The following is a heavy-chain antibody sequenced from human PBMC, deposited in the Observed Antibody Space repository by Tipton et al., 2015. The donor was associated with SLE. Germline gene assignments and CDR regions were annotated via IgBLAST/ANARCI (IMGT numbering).Heavy chain of an antibody. CDR3: VLWAYGNY. V-gene: IGHV3-7*01. J-gene: IGHJ4*02. CDR2: IKEDGSEK. D-gene: IGHD2/OR15-2a*01. Sequence: SLRLSCAASGFTFSSYWMSWVRQAPGKGLEWVANIKEDGSEKYYVDSVKGRFTISRDNAKDSLYLQMNSLRAEDTAVYYCVLWAYGNYWGQGTLVTVSS. CDR1: GFTFSSYW.